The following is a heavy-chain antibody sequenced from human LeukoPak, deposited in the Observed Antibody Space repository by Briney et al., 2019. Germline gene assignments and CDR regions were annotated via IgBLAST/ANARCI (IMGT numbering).Heavy chain of an antibody. Sequence: AGGSLRLSCAASGFTFSSYAMNWVRQAPGKGLKWVSGISESGAITHYADSVKGRFTISRDNSKTTVFLQMNSLRAGDTAVYYCAVSVRFERVWHYFNNWGQGTQVTVSS. V-gene: IGHV3-23*01. CDR3: AVSVRFERVWHYFNN. J-gene: IGHJ4*02. CDR1: GFTFSSYA. CDR2: ISESGAIT. D-gene: IGHD3-9*01.